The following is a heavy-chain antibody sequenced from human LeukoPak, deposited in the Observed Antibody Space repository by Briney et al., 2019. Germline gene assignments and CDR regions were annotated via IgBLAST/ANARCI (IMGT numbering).Heavy chain of an antibody. D-gene: IGHD3-10*01. CDR1: GGSISSYY. CDR2: IYYSGST. V-gene: IGHV4-59*01. Sequence: ASETLSLTCTVSGGSISSYYWSWIRQPPGKGLEWIGYIYYSGSTNYNPSLKSRVTISVDTSKNQFSLKLSSVTAADTAVYYCTRDTTMIRGATGLDYWGQGTLVTVSS. J-gene: IGHJ4*02. CDR3: TRDTTMIRGATGLDY.